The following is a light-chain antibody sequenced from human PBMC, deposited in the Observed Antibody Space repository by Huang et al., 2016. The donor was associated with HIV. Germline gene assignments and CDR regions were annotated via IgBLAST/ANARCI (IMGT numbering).Light chain of an antibody. CDR2: WAS. CDR1: QSVLYSSNNKNY. J-gene: IGKJ1*01. V-gene: IGKV4-1*01. CDR3: QQYYSTPT. Sequence: DIVMTQSPDSLAVSLGERATINCKASQSVLYSSNNKNYLAWYQQKPGQPPKRLIYWASTRECGVPDRFSGSWSGTDFTLTISSLQAEDVAVYYCQQYYSTPTFGQGTKVEIK.